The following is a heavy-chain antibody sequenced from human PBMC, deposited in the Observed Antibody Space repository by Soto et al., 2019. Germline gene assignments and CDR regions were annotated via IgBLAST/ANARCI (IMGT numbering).Heavy chain of an antibody. V-gene: IGHV3-33*01. D-gene: IGHD3-10*01. CDR2: IWFDGSNK. Sequence: QVPLVESGGGVVQPGRSLRLSCAASGFTFSSYGMHWVRQGPGKGLEWVAVIWFDGSNKYYADSLEGRFTISRDNSKNTLYLQMNSLRAEDTAVYYCARRYYYGPRSVPWALDIWGQGTMVTVSS. CDR1: GFTFSSYG. CDR3: ARRYYYGPRSVPWALDI. J-gene: IGHJ3*02.